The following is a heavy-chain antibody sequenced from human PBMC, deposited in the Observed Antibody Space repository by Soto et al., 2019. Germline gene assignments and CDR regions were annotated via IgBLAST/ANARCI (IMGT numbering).Heavy chain of an antibody. Sequence: ASVKVSCKASGYTFTSYGISWVRQAPGQGLEWMGWISAYNGNTNYAQKLQGRVTMTTDTSTSTAYMELRSLRSDDTAVYYCAWAYCGGHCYTNWFDPWGQGPLVTVSS. CDR3: AWAYCGGHCYTNWFDP. D-gene: IGHD2-21*02. CDR1: GYTFTSYG. CDR2: ISAYNGNT. J-gene: IGHJ5*02. V-gene: IGHV1-18*04.